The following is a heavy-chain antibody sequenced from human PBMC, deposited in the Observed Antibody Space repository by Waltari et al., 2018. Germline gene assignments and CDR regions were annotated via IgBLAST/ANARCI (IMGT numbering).Heavy chain of an antibody. CDR1: GYTFTNYG. D-gene: IGHD3-16*02. J-gene: IGHJ5*02. CDR2: ISVYNGNI. Sequence: QVQLVQSGAEVKKPGAAVKVSCKASGYTFTNYGINWVRQAPGQGLEWMGWISVYNGNIKYAQNLQVRVTMTTETSTTTAYMELRSLRSDDTAVYYCARDFSPGYQGWFDPWGQGTLVTVSS. CDR3: ARDFSPGYQGWFDP. V-gene: IGHV1-18*01.